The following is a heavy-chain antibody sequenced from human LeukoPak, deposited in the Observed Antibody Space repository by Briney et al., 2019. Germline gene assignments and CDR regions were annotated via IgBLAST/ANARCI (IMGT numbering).Heavy chain of an antibody. V-gene: IGHV3-53*01. Sequence: PGGSLRLSCVASGFTVSSNYMSWVRQAPGKGLEWVSVIYSGGSTYYADSVKGRFTISRDNSKNTLYLQMNSLRAEDTAVYYCVSGSGSYCTPYYYMDVWGTVTTVTVSS. CDR2: IYSGGST. CDR1: GFTVSSNY. CDR3: VSGSGSYCTPYYYMDV. D-gene: IGHD3-10*01. J-gene: IGHJ6*03.